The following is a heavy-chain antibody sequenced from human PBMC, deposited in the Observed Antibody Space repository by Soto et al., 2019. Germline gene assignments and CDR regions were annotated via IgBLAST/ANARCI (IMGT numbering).Heavy chain of an antibody. CDR2: TSGSGCST. Sequence: EVQLLESGGGLVQPGGSLRLSCAASGFTFSSYAMSWVRQAPGKGLEWVSTTSGSGCSTYYADSVKGRFTISRDNSKNTFYLQMNSLRAEDMAVYYCAKDGGYGSGSYYSDDWGQGTLVTVSS. V-gene: IGHV3-23*01. D-gene: IGHD3-10*01. J-gene: IGHJ4*02. CDR3: AKDGGYGSGSYYSDD. CDR1: GFTFSSYA.